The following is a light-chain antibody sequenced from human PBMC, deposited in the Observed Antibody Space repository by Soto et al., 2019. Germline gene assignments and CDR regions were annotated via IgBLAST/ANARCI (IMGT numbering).Light chain of an antibody. CDR3: QQSYSSPWT. J-gene: IGKJ1*01. V-gene: IGKV1-39*01. CDR1: QSISSY. CDR2: AAS. Sequence: DIQITQSPSSLSASVGDRVTITCRASQSISSYLNWYQQKPGKAPKFLIFAASSLQSWVPSRFSGSGSGTDFTLSISSLQPEDFATYYCQQSYSSPWTFGQATRWIS.